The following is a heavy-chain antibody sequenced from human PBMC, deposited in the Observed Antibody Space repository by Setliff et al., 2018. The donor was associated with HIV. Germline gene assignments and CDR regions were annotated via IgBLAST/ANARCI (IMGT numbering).Heavy chain of an antibody. CDR3: AKDSLFPVITGDY. CDR1: GDSISSGSHY. CDR2: IYTGGNA. V-gene: IGHV4-61*09. Sequence: TLSLTCTVSGDSISSGSHYWSWIRQPAGKGLEWIGHIYTGGNANYNPSLQSRVTISVDTSKNQFSLKLSSVTAADTAVYYCAKDSLFPVITGDYWGQGTLVTVSS. J-gene: IGHJ4*02. D-gene: IGHD2-21*01.